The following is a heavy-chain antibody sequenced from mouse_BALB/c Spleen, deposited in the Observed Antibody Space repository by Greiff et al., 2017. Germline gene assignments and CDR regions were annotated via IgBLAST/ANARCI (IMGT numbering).Heavy chain of an antibody. V-gene: IGHV2-9-2*01. D-gene: IGHD2-14*01. J-gene: IGHJ4*01. CDR2: IWTGGGT. CDR1: GFSLTSYD. Sequence: LVAPSQSLSITCTVSGFSLTSYDISWIRQPPGKGLEWLGVIWTGGGTNYNSAFMSRLSISKDNSKSQVFLKMNSLQTDDTAIYYCVRYYRYAMDYWGQGTSVTVSS. CDR3: VRYYRYAMDY.